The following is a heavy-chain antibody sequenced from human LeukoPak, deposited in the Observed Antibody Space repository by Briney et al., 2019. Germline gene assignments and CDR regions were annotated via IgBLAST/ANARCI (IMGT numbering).Heavy chain of an antibody. Sequence: GGSLRLSCAASGFTFSSYEMHWVRQAPGKGLEWVAVISYDGSNKYYADSVKGRFTISRDNSKNTLYLQMNSLRAEDTAVYYCASSPYTVTTPSFDYWGQGTLVTVSS. CDR3: ASSPYTVTTPSFDY. CDR1: GFTFSSYE. CDR2: ISYDGSNK. D-gene: IGHD4-17*01. J-gene: IGHJ4*02. V-gene: IGHV3-30-3*01.